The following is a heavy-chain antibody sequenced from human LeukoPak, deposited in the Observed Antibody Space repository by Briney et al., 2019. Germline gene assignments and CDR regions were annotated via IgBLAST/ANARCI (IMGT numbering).Heavy chain of an antibody. D-gene: IGHD7-27*01. CDR1: GHTFANYG. V-gene: IGHV1-2*06. J-gene: IGHJ4*02. CDR2: INPNSGDT. CDR3: ARDLPSTSNWELDD. Sequence: ASVKVSCKASGHTFANYGISWVRQAPGQGLEWMGRINPNSGDTNYAQEFQGRVTMTRDTSISTAYMELSRLRSDDTAVYFCARDLPSTSNWELDDWGQGTLVTVSS.